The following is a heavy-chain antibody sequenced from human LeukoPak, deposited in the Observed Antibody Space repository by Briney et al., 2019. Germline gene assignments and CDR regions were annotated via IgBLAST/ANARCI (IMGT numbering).Heavy chain of an antibody. Sequence: SETLSLTCAVYGGSFSGYYWSWIREPPGKGLEWSGEINHSGSTNYNPSLKSRVTISVDTSKNQFSLKLSSVTAADTAVYYCARAGGRFGELSACDYWGQGTLVTVSS. CDR2: INHSGST. V-gene: IGHV4-34*01. CDR1: GGSFSGYY. CDR3: ARAGGRFGELSACDY. D-gene: IGHD3-10*01. J-gene: IGHJ4*02.